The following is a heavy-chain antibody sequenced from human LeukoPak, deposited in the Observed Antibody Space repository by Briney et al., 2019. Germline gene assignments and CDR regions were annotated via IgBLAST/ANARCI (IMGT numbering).Heavy chain of an antibody. Sequence: GSLRLSCAASGFTFSSYSMNWVRQAPGKGLEWVSSISSSSSYIYYADSVKGRFTISRDNAKNSLYLQMISLRAEDTAVYYCARDPSMVRGVISEDVWGQGTTVTVSS. J-gene: IGHJ6*02. CDR3: ARDPSMVRGVISEDV. D-gene: IGHD3-10*01. CDR1: GFTFSSYS. V-gene: IGHV3-21*01. CDR2: ISSSSSYI.